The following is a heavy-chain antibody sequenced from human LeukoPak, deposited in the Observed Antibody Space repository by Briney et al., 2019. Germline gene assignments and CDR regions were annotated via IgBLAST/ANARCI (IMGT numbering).Heavy chain of an antibody. CDR1: GYTFNNYN. Sequence: ASVKVSCKASGYTFNNYNIHWLRQAPGQGLEWMGIVNPGGDSTNYAQDFQGRLTLTGDTSTSTVYMDLRRLRSDDTAVYYCARVTSGGWASGDYYFDYWGQGTLVTVSS. D-gene: IGHD6-19*01. V-gene: IGHV1-46*02. CDR3: ARVTSGGWASGDYYFDY. CDR2: VNPGGDST. J-gene: IGHJ4*02.